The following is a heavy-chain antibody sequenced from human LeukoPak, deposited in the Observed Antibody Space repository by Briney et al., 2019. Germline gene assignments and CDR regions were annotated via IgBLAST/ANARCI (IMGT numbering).Heavy chain of an antibody. CDR1: GFTFSSYE. J-gene: IGHJ6*03. V-gene: IGHV3-48*03. CDR3: ARADGSTRWYDYYYYMDV. CDR2: ISSSGSTI. Sequence: GGSLRLSCAASGFTFSSYEMNWVRQAPGKGLEWVSYISSSGSTIYYADSVKGRFTISRDNAKNSLYLQMNSLRAEDTAVYYCARADGSTRWYDYYYYMDVWGKGTTVTISS. D-gene: IGHD6-13*01.